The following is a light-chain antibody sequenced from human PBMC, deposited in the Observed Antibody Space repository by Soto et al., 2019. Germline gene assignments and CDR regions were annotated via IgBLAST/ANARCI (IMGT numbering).Light chain of an antibody. CDR3: QQYINWPPKT. V-gene: IGKV3-15*01. CDR1: QSVSSN. Sequence: EIVMTQSPATLSVSPGERATLSCRASQSVSSNLAWYQQKPGQAPRLLIYGASTRATGIPARSSGSGSGTEFTLTISSLQSEDFAVYYCQQYINWPPKTFGQGTKVDIK. J-gene: IGKJ1*01. CDR2: GAS.